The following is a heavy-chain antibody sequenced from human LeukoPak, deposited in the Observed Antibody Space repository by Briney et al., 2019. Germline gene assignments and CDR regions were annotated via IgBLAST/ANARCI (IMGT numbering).Heavy chain of an antibody. D-gene: IGHD6-13*01. CDR1: GLTFSSYW. V-gene: IGHV3-7*04. CDR2: IKNDGSEK. Sequence: GGSLRLSCAASGLTFSSYWMGWVRQAPGKRLDWVANIKNDGSEKYYVDSVKGRFSISRDNAKNSLYLQMNSLSAEDSAVYYCARLVYTGTGCTSSFDSRGQGSLVTVSS. J-gene: IGHJ4*02. CDR3: ARLVYTGTGCTSSFDS.